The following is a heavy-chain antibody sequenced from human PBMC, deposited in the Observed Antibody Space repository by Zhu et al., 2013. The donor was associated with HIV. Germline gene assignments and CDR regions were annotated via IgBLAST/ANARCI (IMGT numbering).Heavy chain of an antibody. D-gene: IGHD3-22*01. V-gene: IGHV1-69*01. CDR3: ARKFXDSIGYYYYYGMDV. CDR2: IIPMYDTA. CDR1: GGTFSRYA. J-gene: IGHJ6*02. Sequence: QVQLVQSGAEVKKPGSSVKVSCKASGGTFSRYAISWVRQAPGQGLEWMGGIIPMYDTAKYAQKFQGRITITADESTSTAYMELSSLRSEDTAVYYCARKFXDSIGYYYYYGMDVWGQGTTVNRLL.